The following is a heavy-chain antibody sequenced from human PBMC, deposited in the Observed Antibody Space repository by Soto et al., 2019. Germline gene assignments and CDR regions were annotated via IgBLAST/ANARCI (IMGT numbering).Heavy chain of an antibody. CDR3: ARRGSGYDPPFDY. Sequence: EVQLVESGGGLVQPGGSLRLSCAASGFTFSNFWMNWVRQAPGKGLEWVANIKQDGSEKYYVDSVKGRFTNSRDNAKNSLYLQMNSLRVEDTAVYYCARRGSGYDPPFDYWGQGTLVTVSS. D-gene: IGHD5-12*01. V-gene: IGHV3-7*01. CDR1: GFTFSNFW. J-gene: IGHJ4*02. CDR2: IKQDGSEK.